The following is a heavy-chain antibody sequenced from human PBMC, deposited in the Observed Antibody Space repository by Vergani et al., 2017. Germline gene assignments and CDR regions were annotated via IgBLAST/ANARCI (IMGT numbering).Heavy chain of an antibody. D-gene: IGHD4-17*01. CDR1: GFTFSSYW. CDR2: IKQDGSEK. Sequence: EVQLVESGGGLVQPGGSLRLSCAASGFTFSSYWMSWVRQAPGKGLEWVANIKQDGSEKYYVDSVKGRFTISRDNAKNSLYLQMNSLRAEDTAVYYCAGDPTVTTYYYYYYYGMDFWGQGTTVTVSS. J-gene: IGHJ6*02. V-gene: IGHV3-7*01. CDR3: AGDPTVTTYYYYYYYGMDF.